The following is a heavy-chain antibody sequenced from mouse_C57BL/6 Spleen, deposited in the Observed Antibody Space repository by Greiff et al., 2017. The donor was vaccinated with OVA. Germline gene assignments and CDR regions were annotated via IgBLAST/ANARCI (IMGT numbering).Heavy chain of an antibody. CDR3: ARDCDWYFDV. V-gene: IGHV7-3*01. Sequence: EVKVEESGGGLVQPGGSLSLSCAASGFTFTDYYMSWVRQPPGKALEWLGFIRNKANGYTTEYSASVKGRFTISRDNSQSILYLQMNALRAEDSATYYCARDCDWYFDVWGTGTTVTVSS. CDR1: GFTFTDYY. J-gene: IGHJ1*03. CDR2: IRNKANGYTT.